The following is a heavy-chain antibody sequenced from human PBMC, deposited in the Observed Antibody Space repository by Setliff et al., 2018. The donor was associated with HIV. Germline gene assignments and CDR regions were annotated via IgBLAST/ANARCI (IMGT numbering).Heavy chain of an antibody. Sequence: HPGGSLRLSCAASGFTFSTYSMNWVRQAPGKGLVWVSRINSDGSSTSYADSVKGRFTISRDNAKNTLYLQMNSLRAEDTAVYYCALAGRAVYYWGQGTLVTVSS. CDR1: GFTFSTYS. J-gene: IGHJ4*02. V-gene: IGHV3-74*01. CDR3: ALAGRAVYY. CDR2: INSDGSST. D-gene: IGHD6-19*01.